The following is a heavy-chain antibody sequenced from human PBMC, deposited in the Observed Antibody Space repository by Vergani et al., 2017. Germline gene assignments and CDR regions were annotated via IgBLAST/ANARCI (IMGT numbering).Heavy chain of an antibody. CDR1: GGSISSSSYY. D-gene: IGHD6-19*01. CDR2: IYYSGST. V-gene: IGHV4-39*01. Sequence: QLQLQESGPGLVKPSETLSLTCTVSGGSISSSSYYWGWIRQPPGKGLEWIGSIYYSGSTYYNPSLKRRVTISVDTSKNQFSQKLSSVTAADTAVYYCARAGGAVAGTNYWGQGTLVTVSS. J-gene: IGHJ4*02. CDR3: ARAGGAVAGTNY.